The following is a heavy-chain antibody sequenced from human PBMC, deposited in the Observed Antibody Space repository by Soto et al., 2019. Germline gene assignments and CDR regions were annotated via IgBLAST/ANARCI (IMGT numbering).Heavy chain of an antibody. J-gene: IGHJ4*02. CDR3: AREYSGSYYGTTPFDY. Sequence: SQTLSLTCAISGDGVSSNSAAWNWIRQSPSRGLEWLGRTYYRSKWYNDYAVSVKSRITINPDTSRNQFSLQLNSVTPEDTAVYYCAREYSGSYYGTTPFDYWGQGTLVTVSS. D-gene: IGHD1-26*01. V-gene: IGHV6-1*01. CDR2: TYYRSKWYN. CDR1: GDGVSSNSAA.